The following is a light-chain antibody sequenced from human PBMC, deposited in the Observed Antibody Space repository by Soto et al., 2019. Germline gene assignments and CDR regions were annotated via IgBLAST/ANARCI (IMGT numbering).Light chain of an antibody. CDR2: GGY. CDR1: QGIVRW. CDR3: QYLNGAPTIT. V-gene: IGKV1-9*01. Sequence: DIQMTQSTPPQSASVGDRVTITCRASQGIVRWLAWYQQKPGKAPNLLIYGGYTLQSGVSSRFSGSGSGTGFSLTITSLKPEDFATYYCQYLNGAPTITFGQRTRLEIK. J-gene: IGKJ5*01.